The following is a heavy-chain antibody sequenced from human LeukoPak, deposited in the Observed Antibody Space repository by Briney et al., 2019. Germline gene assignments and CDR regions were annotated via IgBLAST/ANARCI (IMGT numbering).Heavy chain of an antibody. J-gene: IGHJ6*03. Sequence: SETLSLTCAVYGGSFSGYYWSWIRQPPGKGLEWIGEINHSGSTNHNPSLKSRVTISVDTSKNQFSLKLSSVTAADTAVYYCARVIDGNDFLSGYYTGRYYYYYYMDVWGQGTLVTVSS. CDR2: INHSGST. V-gene: IGHV4-34*01. CDR3: ARVIDGNDFLSGYYTGRYYYYYYMDV. CDR1: GGSFSGYY. D-gene: IGHD3-3*01.